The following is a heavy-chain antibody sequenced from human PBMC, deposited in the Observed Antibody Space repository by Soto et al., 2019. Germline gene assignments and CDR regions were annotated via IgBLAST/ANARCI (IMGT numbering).Heavy chain of an antibody. CDR2: MNPNSGNT. Sequence: ASVKVSCKASGYTFTSYDINWVRQATGQGLEWMGWMNPNSGNTGYAQKFQGRVTMTRNTSISTAYMELSSLRSEDTAVYYCARGSPNDVATIGQHWGQGTLVTVSS. D-gene: IGHD5-12*01. CDR3: ARGSPNDVATIGQH. V-gene: IGHV1-8*01. CDR1: GYTFTSYD. J-gene: IGHJ1*01.